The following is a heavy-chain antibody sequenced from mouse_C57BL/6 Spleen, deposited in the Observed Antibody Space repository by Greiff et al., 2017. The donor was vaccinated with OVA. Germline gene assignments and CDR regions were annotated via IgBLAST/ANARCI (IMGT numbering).Heavy chain of an antibody. CDR1: GFTFSSYT. CDR2: ISGGGGNT. V-gene: IGHV5-9*01. J-gene: IGHJ4*01. Sequence: EVKVVESGGGLVKPGGSLKLSCAASGFTFSSYTMSWVRQTPEKRLEWVATISGGGGNTYYPDSVKGRFTISRDNAKNTLYLQMSSLRSEDTALYYCARQDVVRYAMDYWGQGTSVTVSS. CDR3: ARQDVVRYAMDY. D-gene: IGHD1-1*01.